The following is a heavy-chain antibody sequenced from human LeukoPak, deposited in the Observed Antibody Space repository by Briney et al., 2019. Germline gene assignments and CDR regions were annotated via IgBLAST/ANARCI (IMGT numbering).Heavy chain of an antibody. CDR2: INGSGGSK. D-gene: IGHD3-3*01. V-gene: IGHV3-23*01. J-gene: IGHJ4*02. CDR1: GFTFDSYG. Sequence: WGSLSLSCAASGFTFDSYGMNWVRQAPGKGLEWVAGINGSGGSKYYADSVKGPFTSSRDNSKKILYLQMNSLRAEDTAVYHCAKSGGITIFGLVDYWGQGTLVTVSS. CDR3: AKSGGITIFGLVDY.